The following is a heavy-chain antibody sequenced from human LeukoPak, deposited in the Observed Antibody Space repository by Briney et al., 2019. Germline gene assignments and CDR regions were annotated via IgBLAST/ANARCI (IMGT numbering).Heavy chain of an antibody. CDR2: ISYEGGTQ. CDR3: AKEGTPQVSTWYDL. J-gene: IGHJ5*02. Sequence: GGSLRLSCAASGVTLSPYGMHWVRQAPGKGLEWVAVISYEGGTQHYADSVKGRLIISRDNPRNTLYLQMNILRTEDTAVYYCAKEGTPQVSTWYDLWGQGTQVIVSS. D-gene: IGHD3-10*01. CDR1: GVTLSPYG. V-gene: IGHV3-30*18.